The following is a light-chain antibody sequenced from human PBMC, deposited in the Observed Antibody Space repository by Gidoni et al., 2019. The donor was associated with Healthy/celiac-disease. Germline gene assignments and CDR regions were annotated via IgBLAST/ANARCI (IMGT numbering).Light chain of an antibody. V-gene: IGKV1-33*01. CDR3: QQYDNLPGT. CDR1: QDISNY. Sequence: DIQMTQSPSSLSASVGDRVTLTCQASQDISNYLNWYQQKPGKAPTLLIYDASNLETGVPSRFSGSGSGTDFTFTISSLQPEDIATYYCQQYDNLPGTFGGGTKVEIK. J-gene: IGKJ4*01. CDR2: DAS.